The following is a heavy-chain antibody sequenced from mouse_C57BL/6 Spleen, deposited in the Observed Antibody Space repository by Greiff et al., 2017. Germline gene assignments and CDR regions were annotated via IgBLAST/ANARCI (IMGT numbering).Heavy chain of an antibody. Sequence: VQLQQSGAELARPGASVKLSCKASGYTFTSYGISWVKQRTGQGLEWIGEIYPRSGNTYYNEKFKGKATLTADKSSSTAYMELRSLTSEDSAVYFCARYYYGSSPYDFEDWGQGATLTVAS. CDR3: ARYYYGSSPYDFED. CDR2: IYPRSGNT. J-gene: IGHJ2*01. CDR1: GYTFTSYG. V-gene: IGHV1-81*01. D-gene: IGHD1-1*01.